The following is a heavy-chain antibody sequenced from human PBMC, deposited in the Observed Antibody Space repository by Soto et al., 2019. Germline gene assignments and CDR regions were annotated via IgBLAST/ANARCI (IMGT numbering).Heavy chain of an antibody. CDR3: AREEFEDGRGHFDY. J-gene: IGHJ4*02. Sequence: QVQLVESGGGVVQPGGSLRLSCAASGFTFSTSVMHWVRQAPGKGLEWMAIISYGGVNKYYADSAKGRFTISRDISESALDLQMNSLRTEDAAVYYCAREEFEDGRGHFDYWGQGTLVSVSS. D-gene: IGHD3-22*01. V-gene: IGHV3-30-3*01. CDR2: ISYGGVNK. CDR1: GFTFSTSV.